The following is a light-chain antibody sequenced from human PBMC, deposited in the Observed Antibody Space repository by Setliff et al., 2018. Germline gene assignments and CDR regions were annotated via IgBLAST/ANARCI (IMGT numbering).Light chain of an antibody. J-gene: IGLJ2*01. CDR1: SSNIGTNT. V-gene: IGLV1-51*01. CDR3: GTWDTSLSAAV. Sequence: QSALAQPPSASGTPGQRVTISCSGSSSNIGTNTVNWYQQLPGTAPKLLIFDNNKRPSGIPDRFSGSKSGTSATLGITGLQTGDEADYYCGTWDTSLSAAVFGGGTKVTVL. CDR2: DNN.